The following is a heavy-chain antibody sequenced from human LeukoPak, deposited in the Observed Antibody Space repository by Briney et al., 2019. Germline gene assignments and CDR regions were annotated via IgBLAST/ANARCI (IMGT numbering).Heavy chain of an antibody. Sequence: GRSLRLSCAASGFTFSNYAMHWVRQAPGKGLEWVAVISYDGSTKYYADSVKGRFTISRDNSKNTPYLQMNSLRAEDTAVYYCARVRGIVATIGYFDYWGQGTLVTVSS. J-gene: IGHJ4*02. CDR2: ISYDGSTK. CDR3: ARVRGIVATIGYFDY. D-gene: IGHD5-12*01. CDR1: GFTFSNYA. V-gene: IGHV3-30*04.